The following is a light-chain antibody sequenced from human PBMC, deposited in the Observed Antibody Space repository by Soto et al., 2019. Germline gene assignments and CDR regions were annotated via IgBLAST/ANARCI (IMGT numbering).Light chain of an antibody. CDR2: AAS. CDR3: QQLNSYPLT. V-gene: IGKV1-9*01. J-gene: IGKJ5*01. CDR1: QGISSS. Sequence: DIQLTQSPSFLSASVGDRVTITCRASQGISSSLAWYQQKPGKAPNLLIYAASTLQSGVPSRFSGSGSGTEFTLTITSLQPEDFATYYCQQLNSYPLTFGQGTRLESK.